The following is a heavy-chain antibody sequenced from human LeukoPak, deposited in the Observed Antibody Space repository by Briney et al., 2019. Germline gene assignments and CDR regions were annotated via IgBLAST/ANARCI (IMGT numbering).Heavy chain of an antibody. Sequence: SETLSLTCTVSGGPISSSCYYWGWIRQPPGKGLEWIGTISYSGSTDYNPPLKSRVTISVDTTKNQFSLKLSSVTAADTAVYYCARTTEQWLVLIYWGQGTLVTVSS. CDR2: ISYSGST. V-gene: IGHV4-39*07. J-gene: IGHJ4*02. CDR3: ARTTEQWLVLIY. D-gene: IGHD6-19*01. CDR1: GGPISSSCYY.